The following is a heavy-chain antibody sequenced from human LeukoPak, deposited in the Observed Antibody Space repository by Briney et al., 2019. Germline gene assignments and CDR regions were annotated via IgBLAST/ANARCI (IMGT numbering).Heavy chain of an antibody. CDR3: ARDLSGDYDSSEIDY. CDR2: INPSGGST. CDR1: GYTFTSYY. V-gene: IGHV1-46*01. J-gene: IGHJ4*02. D-gene: IGHD3-22*01. Sequence: ASVKVSCKASGYTFTSYYMHWVRQAPGQGLEWMGIINPSGGSTSYAQKFQGRVTMTRDMSTSTVYMELSSLRSEDTAVYYCARDLSGDYDSSEIDYWGQGTLVTVSS.